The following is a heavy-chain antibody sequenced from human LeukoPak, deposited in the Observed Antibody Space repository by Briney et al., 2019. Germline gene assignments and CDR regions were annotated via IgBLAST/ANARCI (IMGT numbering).Heavy chain of an antibody. J-gene: IGHJ6*03. CDR2: IDYTGIT. Sequence: SEILSPTCTVSDDSITHYYWTLIRPPPGEGLELIGYIDYTGITNYNPSLNSRLTISSDTSKNHFSLELSSPTAADTAVYFCARGRVSSKTWYSTYYYYSNMDVGGKGTTVTIPS. V-gene: IGHV4-59*01. D-gene: IGHD4-11*01. CDR1: DDSITHYY. CDR3: ARGRVSSKTWYSTYYYYSNMDV.